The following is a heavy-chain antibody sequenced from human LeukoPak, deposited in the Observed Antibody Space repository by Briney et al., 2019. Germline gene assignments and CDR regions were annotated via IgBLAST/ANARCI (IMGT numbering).Heavy chain of an antibody. D-gene: IGHD2-15*01. CDR1: GFTFSSYS. CDR3: ARAPHPYCSGGNCIYFDY. V-gene: IGHV3-21*01. Sequence: GRSLRLSCAASGFTFSSYSMNWVRQAPGKGLEWVSSIRSSSSYIYYTDSVKGRFTLSRDNAKKSLYLQMNSLRAEDTAVYYCARAPHPYCSGGNCIYFDYWGQGTLVTVSS. CDR2: IRSSSSYI. J-gene: IGHJ4*02.